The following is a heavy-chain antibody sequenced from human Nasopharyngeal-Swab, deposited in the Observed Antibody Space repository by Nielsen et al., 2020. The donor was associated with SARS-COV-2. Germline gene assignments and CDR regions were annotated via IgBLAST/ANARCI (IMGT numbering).Heavy chain of an antibody. CDR2: IGFRADDT. CDR3: VRGRPYNEVS. D-gene: IGHD5-24*01. Sequence: WIRQPPGKGLEWVSTIGFRADDTHYVDSVEGRFTVSRDDSKSTLFLQMNRLRGEDTAVYYCVRGRPYNEVSWGQGTPVTVSS. J-gene: IGHJ5*02. V-gene: IGHV3-23*01.